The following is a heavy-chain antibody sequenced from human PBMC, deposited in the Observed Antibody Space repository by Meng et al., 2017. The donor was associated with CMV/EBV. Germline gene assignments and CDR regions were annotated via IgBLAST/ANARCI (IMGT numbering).Heavy chain of an antibody. CDR3: ARHGMWLIRNAY. V-gene: IGHV4-39*07. J-gene: IGHJ4*02. CDR1: GDSINSANNI. CDR2: IYYSKST. Sequence: QLRRNRPGPGLGKPSETLSPPCSVSGDSINSANNIWGWIRQPPGKGLEWIASIYYSKSTYYNPSLKSRVTIAVDTSKNQFSLRLSSVTAADTAVYYCARHGMWLIRNAYWGQGTLVTVSS. D-gene: IGHD2-21*01.